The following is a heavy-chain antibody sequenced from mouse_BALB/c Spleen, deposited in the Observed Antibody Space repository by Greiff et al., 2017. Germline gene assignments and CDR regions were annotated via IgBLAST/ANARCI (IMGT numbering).Heavy chain of an antibody. D-gene: IGHD2-2*01. CDR2: ISYSGST. CDR3: ANIYYVYDGFAY. J-gene: IGHJ3*01. V-gene: IGHV3-2*02. CDR1: GYSITSDYA. Sequence: EVKLVESGPGLVKPSQSLSLTCTVTGYSITSDYAWNWIRQFPGNKLGWMGYISYSGSTSYNPSLKSRISITRDTSKNQFFLQLNSVTTEDTATYYCANIYYVYDGFAYWGQGTLVTVSA.